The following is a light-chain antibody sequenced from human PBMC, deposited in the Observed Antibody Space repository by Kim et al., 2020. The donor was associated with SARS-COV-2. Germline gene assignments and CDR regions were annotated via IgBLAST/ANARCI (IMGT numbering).Light chain of an antibody. V-gene: IGKV3-11*01. J-gene: IGKJ5*01. CDR1: QSVSRY. CDR2: EAS. CDR3: QQRSDWPIT. Sequence: EIVLTQSPATLSLSPGDRVTLSCRASQSVSRYLAWYQRKPGQVPRLLIYEASSRAAGIPARFSGSGSGTDFALTISSLEPEDFAVYFCQQRSDWPITFGQGTRLEIK.